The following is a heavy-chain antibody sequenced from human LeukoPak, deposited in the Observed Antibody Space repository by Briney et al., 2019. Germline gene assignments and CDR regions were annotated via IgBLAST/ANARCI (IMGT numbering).Heavy chain of an antibody. Sequence: PGGSLRLSCAASGFTFSSYSMNWVRQAPGKGLEWVSSISSSSSYIYYADSVKGRSTISRDNAKNSLYLQMNSLRAEDTAVYYCARGASTYYYGSGSYTEFDYWGQGTLVTVSS. J-gene: IGHJ4*02. V-gene: IGHV3-21*01. CDR2: ISSSSSYI. CDR3: ARGASTYYYGSGSYTEFDY. D-gene: IGHD3-10*01. CDR1: GFTFSSYS.